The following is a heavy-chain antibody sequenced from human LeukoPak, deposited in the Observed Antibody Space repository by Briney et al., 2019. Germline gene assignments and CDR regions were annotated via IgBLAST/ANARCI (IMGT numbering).Heavy chain of an antibody. J-gene: IGHJ3*02. Sequence: PGGSLRLSCAASGFTVSSNYMSWVRQAPGKGLEWVSYISSSGSTIYYADSVKGRFTISRDNSKNTLYLQMNSLRAEDTAVYYCAKDSEEFAFDIWGQGTMVTVSS. CDR1: GFTVSSNY. D-gene: IGHD3-10*01. V-gene: IGHV3-11*01. CDR3: AKDSEEFAFDI. CDR2: ISSSGSTI.